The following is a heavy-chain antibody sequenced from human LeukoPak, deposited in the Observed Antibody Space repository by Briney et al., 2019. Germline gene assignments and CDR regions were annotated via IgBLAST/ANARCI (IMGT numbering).Heavy chain of an antibody. CDR3: ARVKKLMPEFEF. J-gene: IGHJ4*02. Sequence: GASVKVSFKASVCTSIDFYIHWVRQAPGQGLEWMGWINPNSGAIKYSQKFQGRVSMTRDTSITTVYMNLSSLRSDDTAVYYCARVKKLMPEFEFWGQGTLVTVSS. V-gene: IGHV1-2*02. D-gene: IGHD2-2*01. CDR2: INPNSGAI. CDR1: VCTSIDFY.